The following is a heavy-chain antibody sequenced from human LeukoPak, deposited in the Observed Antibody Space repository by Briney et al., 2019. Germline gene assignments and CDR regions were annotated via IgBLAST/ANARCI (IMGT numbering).Heavy chain of an antibody. J-gene: IGHJ4*02. CDR3: AKSYGSGSYYTLDY. CDR1: GFTFDDYA. Sequence: PGGSLRLSCAASGFTFDDYAMRWVRQAPGKGLEWVSGISWNSGSIGYADSVKGRFTISRDNAKNSLYLQMNSLRAEDTALYYCAKSYGSGSYYTLDYWGQGTLVTVSS. D-gene: IGHD3-10*01. V-gene: IGHV3-9*01. CDR2: ISWNSGSI.